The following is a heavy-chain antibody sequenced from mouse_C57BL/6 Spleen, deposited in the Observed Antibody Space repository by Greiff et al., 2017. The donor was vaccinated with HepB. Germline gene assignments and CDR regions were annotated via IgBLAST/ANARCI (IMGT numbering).Heavy chain of an antibody. D-gene: IGHD2-2*01. CDR1: GYTFTDYA. CDR2: ISTYYGDA. Sequence: VQGVESGPELVRPGVSVKISCKGSGYTFTDYAMHWVKQSHAKSLEWIGVISTYYGDASYNQKFKDKATMTVDKSSSTAYMELAGLTSEDSAVYYCARERYYGYGEDYWGQGTTLTVSS. J-gene: IGHJ2*01. CDR3: ARERYYGYGEDY. V-gene: IGHV1-67*01.